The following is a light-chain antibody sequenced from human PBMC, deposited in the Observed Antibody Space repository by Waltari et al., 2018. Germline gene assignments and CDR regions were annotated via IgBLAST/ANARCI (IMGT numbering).Light chain of an antibody. CDR1: QGVRTN. J-gene: IGKJ1*01. V-gene: IGKV1-12*01. Sequence: DIQMTQSSSSVSASVGDRVTITCRASQGVRTNLAWYQQKPGKAPSLLIYSASTLQSGVPSRFSGSGSGTEFTLTISSLQPEDFASYYCQQATSFPRTFGQGTKVEVK. CDR3: QQATSFPRT. CDR2: SAS.